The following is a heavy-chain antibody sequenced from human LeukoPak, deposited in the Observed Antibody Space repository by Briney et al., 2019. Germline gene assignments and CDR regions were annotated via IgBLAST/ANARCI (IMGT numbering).Heavy chain of an antibody. J-gene: IGHJ4*02. CDR2: IYSGGST. V-gene: IGHV3-66*04. CDR1: GFTFSSYS. Sequence: GGSLRLSCAASGFTFSSYSMNWVRQAPGKGLEWVSVIYSGGSTYYADSVKGRFTISRDNSKNTLYLQMNSLRAEDTAVYYCARQYCGGDCYSPYYFDYWGQGTLVTVSS. CDR3: ARQYCGGDCYSPYYFDY. D-gene: IGHD2-21*02.